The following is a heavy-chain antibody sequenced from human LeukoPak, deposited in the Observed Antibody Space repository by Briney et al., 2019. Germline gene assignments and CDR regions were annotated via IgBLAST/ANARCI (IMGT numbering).Heavy chain of an antibody. CDR1: GFTFSSYA. CDR2: ISGSGGST. Sequence: GGSLRLSCAASGFTFSSYAMSWVRQAPGKGLEWVSAISGSGGSTYYADSVKGRFTISRDNSKNTLYLQMNSLRAEDTAVYDCAKPRTGTTSYFDYWGQGTLVTVSS. J-gene: IGHJ4*02. CDR3: AKPRTGTTSYFDY. D-gene: IGHD1-7*01. V-gene: IGHV3-23*01.